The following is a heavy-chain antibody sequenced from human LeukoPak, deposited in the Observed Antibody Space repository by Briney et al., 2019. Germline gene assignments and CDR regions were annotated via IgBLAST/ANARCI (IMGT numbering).Heavy chain of an antibody. V-gene: IGHV3-11*04. CDR3: ARVEPYYYDSSGYLDY. Sequence: GGSLRLSCAASGFTFSDYYMSWIRQAPGKGLEWVSYISSSGNIIYYADSVKGRFTVSRDNAKNSLYLQMNSLRAEDTAVYYCARVEPYYYDSSGYLDYWGQGTLVTVSS. CDR1: GFTFSDYY. CDR2: ISSSGNII. J-gene: IGHJ4*02. D-gene: IGHD3-22*01.